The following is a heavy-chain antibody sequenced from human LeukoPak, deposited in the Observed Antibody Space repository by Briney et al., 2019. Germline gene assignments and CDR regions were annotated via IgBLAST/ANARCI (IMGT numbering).Heavy chain of an antibody. CDR3: AKIGYSGSGVGYYMDV. Sequence: GGSLRLSCAASGFTFSSYGFHWVRQAPGKGLEWVAFIRYDGSNKYYADSVKGRFTISRDNSKNTLYLQMNSLRAEDTAVYYCAKIGYSGSGVGYYMDVWGKGTTVTISS. J-gene: IGHJ6*03. D-gene: IGHD3-10*01. V-gene: IGHV3-30*02. CDR2: IRYDGSNK. CDR1: GFTFSSYG.